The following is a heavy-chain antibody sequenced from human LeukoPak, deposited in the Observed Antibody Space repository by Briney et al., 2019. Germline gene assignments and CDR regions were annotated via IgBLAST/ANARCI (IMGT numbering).Heavy chain of an antibody. CDR1: GGSISSSSYY. CDR3: ARDRASGVDDAFDI. CDR2: IYYSGST. V-gene: IGHV4-39*07. J-gene: IGHJ3*02. D-gene: IGHD1-26*01. Sequence: SETLSLTCTVSGGSISSSSYYWGWIRQPPGKGLEWIGSIYYSGSTYYNPSLKSRVTISVDTSKNQFSLKLSSVTAADTAVYYCARDRASGVDDAFDIWGQGTMVTVSS.